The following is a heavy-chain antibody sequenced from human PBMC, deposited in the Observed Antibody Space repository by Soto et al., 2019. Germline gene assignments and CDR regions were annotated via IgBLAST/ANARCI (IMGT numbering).Heavy chain of an antibody. CDR3: AKDIGSGDYATDY. CDR1: GFTFDDYA. CDR2: ISWHSGSI. V-gene: IGHV3-9*01. D-gene: IGHD4-17*01. J-gene: IGHJ4*02. Sequence: GGSLRLSCAASGFTFDDYAMHWVRQAPGKGLEWVSGISWHSGSIGYADSVKGRFTISRDNAKNSLYLQMNSLRAEDTALYYCAKDIGSGDYATDYWGQGTLVTVSS.